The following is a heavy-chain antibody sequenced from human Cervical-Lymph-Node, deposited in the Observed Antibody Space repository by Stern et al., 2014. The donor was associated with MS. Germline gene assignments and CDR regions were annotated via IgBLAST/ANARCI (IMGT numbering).Heavy chain of an antibody. CDR2: IIPIFRTT. CDR3: ARDSGTDTYYHYYGMDV. Sequence: VQLLESGAEVKKPGSSVKVSYKASGGTISKYAISWVRQAPGQGLEWMGGIIPIFRTTIYAQKFQGRVTITADKSTSTAYMEVSSLRSEDTAVYYCARDSGTDTYYHYYGMDVWGQGTTVTVSS. CDR1: GGTISKYA. V-gene: IGHV1-69*06. D-gene: IGHD1-1*01. J-gene: IGHJ6*02.